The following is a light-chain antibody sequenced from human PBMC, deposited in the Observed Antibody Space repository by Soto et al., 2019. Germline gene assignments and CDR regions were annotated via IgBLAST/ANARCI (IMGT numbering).Light chain of an antibody. Sequence: LSLSPGERATLSCRASQSVSSSYLAWYQQKFGQAPRLLIYVASCRASGIPDRFSCSGSGTDFFLTISRLEPEDFAVYYCQQYGSSSWTFGQGTKV. J-gene: IGKJ1*01. CDR2: VAS. CDR3: QQYGSSSWT. CDR1: QSVSSSY. V-gene: IGKV3-20*01.